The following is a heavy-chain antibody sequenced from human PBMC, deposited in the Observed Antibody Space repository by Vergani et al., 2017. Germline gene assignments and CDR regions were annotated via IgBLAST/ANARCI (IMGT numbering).Heavy chain of an antibody. Sequence: QVQLVQSGAEVKKPGSSVKVSCKASGGTFSSYAISWVRQAPGQGLEWMGRIIPILGIANYAQKFQGRVTITADKSTSTAYMELSSLRSEDTAVYYCARVLTGQLEPDYWGQGTLVTVSS. CDR3: ARVLTGQLEPDY. D-gene: IGHD6-13*01. CDR2: IIPILGIA. CDR1: GGTFSSYA. V-gene: IGHV1-69*04. J-gene: IGHJ4*02.